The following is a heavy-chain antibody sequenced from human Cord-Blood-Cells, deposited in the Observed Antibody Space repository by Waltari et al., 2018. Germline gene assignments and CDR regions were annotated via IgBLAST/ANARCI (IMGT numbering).Heavy chain of an antibody. CDR1: GGTVSSYA. Sequence: QVQLVQSGAEVKKPGSSVKVVCKAAGGTVSSYATSRVRRAPGQGLEWMGGIIPIFGTANYAQKFQGRVTITADESTSTAYMELSSLRSEDTAVYYCARAHNWGSLYYFDYWGQGTLVTVSS. CDR2: IIPIFGTA. J-gene: IGHJ4*02. CDR3: ARAHNWGSLYYFDY. V-gene: IGHV1-69*01. D-gene: IGHD7-27*01.